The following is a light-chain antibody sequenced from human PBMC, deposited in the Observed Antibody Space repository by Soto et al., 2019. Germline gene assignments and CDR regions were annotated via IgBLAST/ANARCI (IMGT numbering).Light chain of an antibody. Sequence: LVSTMSQGALSLSPGERATLSCVASQSVSSSYLAWYQRKPGQAPRLLIYGTSSRATGIPDRFSGSGSGTDFTLTISRLEPEDFAGYYCQQYGRSPLTVGGGTNVDSK. CDR1: QSVSSSY. J-gene: IGKJ4*02. V-gene: IGKV3-20*01. CDR3: QQYGRSPLT. CDR2: GTS.